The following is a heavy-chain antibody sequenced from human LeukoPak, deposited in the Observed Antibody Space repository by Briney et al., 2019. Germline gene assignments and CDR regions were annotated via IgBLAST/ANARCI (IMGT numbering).Heavy chain of an antibody. V-gene: IGHV3-48*02. Sequence: HRGESLKISCAASGLTFSSYNMNWVRQAPGKGLEWVSYITSSSSTIYYADSVKGRFTISRDNAKNSLYLQMNSLRDEDTAVYYCAREYSSSSGSVSDYWGQGTLVTVSS. CDR1: GLTFSSYN. CDR3: AREYSSSSGSVSDY. J-gene: IGHJ4*02. CDR2: ITSSSSTI. D-gene: IGHD6-6*01.